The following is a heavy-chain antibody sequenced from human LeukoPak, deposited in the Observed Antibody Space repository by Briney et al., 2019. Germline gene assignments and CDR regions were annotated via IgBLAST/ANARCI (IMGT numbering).Heavy chain of an antibody. CDR2: INHSGST. J-gene: IGHJ5*02. Sequence: SETLSLTCAVYGGSFSGCYWSWIRQPPGKGLEWIGEINHSGSTNYNPSLKSRVTITVDTSKNQFSLKLSSVTAADTAVYYCARKIGRTRPTYNWFDPWGQGTLVTVSS. CDR3: ARKIGRTRPTYNWFDP. V-gene: IGHV4-34*01. D-gene: IGHD2-2*01. CDR1: GGSFSGCY.